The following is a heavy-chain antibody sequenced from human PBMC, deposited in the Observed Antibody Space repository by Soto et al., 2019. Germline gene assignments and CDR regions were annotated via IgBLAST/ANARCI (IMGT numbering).Heavy chain of an antibody. J-gene: IGHJ4*02. CDR2: INHSGST. CDR1: GGSFSGYY. CDR3: ASLGLKTDSVWGSYRPPPFDY. Sequence: QVQLQQWGAGLLKPSETLSLTCAVYGGSFSGYYWSWIRQPPGKGLEWIGEINHSGSTNYNPSLKSRVTISVDTSKNQFSLKLSSVTAADTAVYYCASLGLKTDSVWGSYRPPPFDYWGQGTLVTVSS. D-gene: IGHD3-16*02. V-gene: IGHV4-34*01.